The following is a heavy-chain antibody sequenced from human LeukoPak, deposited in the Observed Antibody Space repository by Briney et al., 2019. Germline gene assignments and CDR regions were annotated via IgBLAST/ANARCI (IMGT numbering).Heavy chain of an antibody. D-gene: IGHD6-13*01. V-gene: IGHV4-38-2*02. J-gene: IGHJ4*02. CDR3: ARVTPSIAAAGTFLFFDY. CDR1: GGSISSYY. CDR2: IYHSGST. Sequence: SETLSLTCTVSGGSISSYYWSWLRQPPGKGLEWIGSIYHSGSTYYNPSLKSRVTISVDTSKNQFSLKLSSVTAADTAVYYCARVTPSIAAAGTFLFFDYWGQGTLVTVSS.